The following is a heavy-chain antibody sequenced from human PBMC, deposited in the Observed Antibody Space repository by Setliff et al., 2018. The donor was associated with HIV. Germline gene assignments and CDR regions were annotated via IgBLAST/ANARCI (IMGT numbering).Heavy chain of an antibody. CDR1: GGSISNFY. CDR3: ARVRLTMKMMVVYFDQ. V-gene: IGHV4-4*07. D-gene: IGHD3-22*01. J-gene: IGHJ4*02. CDR2: IYSTGDT. Sequence: SETLSLTCSVSGGSISNFYWSWIRQPTGKGLEWVGHIYSTGDTNYNPSLKSRVTLSADTSKNQLSLSLTSVTAADTAVYYCARVRLTMKMMVVYFDQWGQGTLVTVSS.